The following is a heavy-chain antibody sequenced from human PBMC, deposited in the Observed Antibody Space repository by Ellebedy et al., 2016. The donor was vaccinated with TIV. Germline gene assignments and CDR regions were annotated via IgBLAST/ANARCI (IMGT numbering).Heavy chain of an antibody. CDR2: FGVSGDST. CDR3: ARHDWFDP. CDR1: GFTFSSYA. Sequence: GESLKISCAASGFTFSSYAMSWVRQAPGKGLEWVSGFGVSGDSTYYAESVKGRFTFSRDNSKNTLYLEMNNLRTEDTAVYYCARHDWFDPWGQGTLVTVSS. J-gene: IGHJ5*02. V-gene: IGHV3-23*01.